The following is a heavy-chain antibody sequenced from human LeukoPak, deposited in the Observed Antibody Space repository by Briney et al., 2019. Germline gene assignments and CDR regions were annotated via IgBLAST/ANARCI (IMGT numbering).Heavy chain of an antibody. D-gene: IGHD1-26*01. CDR3: ARTYSGSYYFDY. J-gene: IGHJ4*02. CDR2: IYYSGST. Sequence: SETLSLTCTVPGGSISSYYWSWIRQPPGKGLEWIGYIYYSGSTNYNPSLKSRVTISVDTSKNQFSLKLSSVTAADTAVYYCARTYSGSYYFDYWGQGTLVTVSS. CDR1: GGSISSYY. V-gene: IGHV4-59*01.